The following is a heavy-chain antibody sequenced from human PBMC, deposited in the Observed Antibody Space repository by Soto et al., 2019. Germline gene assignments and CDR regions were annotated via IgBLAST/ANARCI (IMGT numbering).Heavy chain of an antibody. J-gene: IGHJ5*01. D-gene: IGHD2-15*01. CDR1: GDSISTVDYF. CDR2: IYKSATT. V-gene: IGHV4-30-4*01. CDR3: ARGRYCLTGRCFPNWFDS. Sequence: QVQLLESGPGLVKPSQTLSLTCSVSGDSISTVDYFWAWIRQPPGQALEYIGYIYKSATTYYNPSVESRFAISLDTSKSQFSLNVTSVTAADTAVYFCARGRYCLTGRCFPNWFDSWGQGTLVTVSS.